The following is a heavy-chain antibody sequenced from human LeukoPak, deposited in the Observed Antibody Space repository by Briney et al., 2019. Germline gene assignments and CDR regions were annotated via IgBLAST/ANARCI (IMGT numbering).Heavy chain of an antibody. V-gene: IGHV4-39*01. CDR2: IYYSGST. CDR3: AGLELDFWSGYSYYFDY. J-gene: IGHJ4*02. CDR1: GGSISSSSYY. D-gene: IGHD3-3*01. Sequence: PSETLSLTCTVSGGSISSSSYYWGWIRQPPGKGLEWIGSIYYSGSTYYNPSLKSRVTISVDTSKNQFSLKLSSVTAADTAVYYCAGLELDFWSGYSYYFDYWGQGTLVTVSS.